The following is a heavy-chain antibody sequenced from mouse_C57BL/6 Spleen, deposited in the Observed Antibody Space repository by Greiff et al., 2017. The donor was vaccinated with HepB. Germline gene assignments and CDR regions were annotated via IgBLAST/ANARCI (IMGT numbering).Heavy chain of an antibody. Sequence: QVQLQQPGAELVKPGASVKLSCKASGYTFTSYWMQWVKQRPGQGLEWIGEIDPSDSYTNYNQKFKGKATLTVDTSSSTAYMQLSSLTSEDSAVYYCARSGYGYWGQGTTLTVSS. CDR3: ARSGYGY. J-gene: IGHJ2*01. V-gene: IGHV1-50*01. D-gene: IGHD1-2*01. CDR2: IDPSDSYT. CDR1: GYTFTSYW.